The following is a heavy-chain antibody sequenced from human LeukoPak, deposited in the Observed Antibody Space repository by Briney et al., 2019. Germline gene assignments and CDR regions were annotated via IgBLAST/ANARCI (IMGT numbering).Heavy chain of an antibody. CDR3: ARAAVTHYYYGMDV. D-gene: IGHD4-23*01. V-gene: IGHV1-2*02. CDR2: INPNSGGT. CDR1: GYTFTGYY. Sequence: ASVKVSCTASGYTFTGYYMHWVRQAPGQGLEWMGWINPNSGGTNYAQKFQGRVTMTRDTSISTAYMELSRLRSDDTAVYYCARAAVTHYYYGMDVWGQGTTVTVSS. J-gene: IGHJ6*02.